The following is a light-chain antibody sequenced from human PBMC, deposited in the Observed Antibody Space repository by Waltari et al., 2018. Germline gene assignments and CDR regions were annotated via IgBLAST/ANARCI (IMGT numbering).Light chain of an antibody. CDR1: QSVSSND. V-gene: IGKV3-20*01. CDR3: QQYGSSFPVT. CDR2: GAS. Sequence: EIVLAPSPDTLSLSPGERATLSCRASQSVSSNDLTWYQQKPGQAPRLLIFGASSRATGIPDRFSGSGSGTDFTLTISRLEPEDFATYYCQQYGSSFPVTYGQGTRLEIK. J-gene: IGKJ5*01.